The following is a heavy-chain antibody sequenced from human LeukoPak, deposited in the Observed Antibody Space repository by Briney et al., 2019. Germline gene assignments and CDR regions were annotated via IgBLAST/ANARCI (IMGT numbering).Heavy chain of an antibody. D-gene: IGHD6-6*01. CDR1: GGSINSYS. CDR3: ARRHSNSSPDVY. V-gene: IGHV4-59*08. CDR2: ISYSGTT. Sequence: SETLSLTCTVSGGSINSYSWSWIRQPPGKGLEWIGYISYSGTTNYNPSLKSRVTISVDTSKNQFSLKLSSVTAADTAVYYCARRHSNSSPDVYWGQGTLVTVSS. J-gene: IGHJ4*02.